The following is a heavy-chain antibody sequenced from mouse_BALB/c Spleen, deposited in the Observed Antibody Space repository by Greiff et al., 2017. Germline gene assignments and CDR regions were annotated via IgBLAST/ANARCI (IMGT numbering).Heavy chain of an antibody. V-gene: IGHV5-12-1*01. Sequence: EVQLVESGGGLVKLGGSLKLSCAASGFAFSSYDMSWVRQTPEKRLEWVAYISSGGGSTYYPDTVKGRFTISRDNAKNTLYLQMSSLKSEDTAMYYCARHLGRGYAMDYWGQGTSVTVSS. CDR3: ARHLGRGYAMDY. CDR2: ISSGGGST. D-gene: IGHD4-1*01. J-gene: IGHJ4*01. CDR1: GFAFSSYD.